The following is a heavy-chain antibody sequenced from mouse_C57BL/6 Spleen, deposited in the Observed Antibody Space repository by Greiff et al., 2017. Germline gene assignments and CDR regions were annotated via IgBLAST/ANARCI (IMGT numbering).Heavy chain of an antibody. V-gene: IGHV1-4*01. Sequence: QVQLQQSGAELARPGASVKMSCKASGYTFTSYTMHWVKQRPGQGLEWIGYINPSSGYTKYNQKFKDKATLTADKSSSTAYMQLSSLTSEDSAVYYCARSELVPPLDYWGQGTTLTVSS. J-gene: IGHJ2*01. CDR1: GYTFTSYT. D-gene: IGHD4-1*01. CDR3: ARSELVPPLDY. CDR2: INPSSGYT.